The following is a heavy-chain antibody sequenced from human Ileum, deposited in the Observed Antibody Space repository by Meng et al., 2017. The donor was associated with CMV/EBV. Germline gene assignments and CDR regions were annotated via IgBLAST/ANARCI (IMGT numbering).Heavy chain of an antibody. CDR3: VRGNWVSDF. CDR1: ADSFTGYH. Sequence: QVQLQQWGEEVLKPSETLSLTHTVSADSFTGYHWTWIRQPPGKGPEWIGEINYRGSIHYNPSLESRVTISLDMSTNQLSLKLNSVTAADTAVYYCVRGNWVSDFWGQGTLVTVSS. V-gene: IGHV4-34*01. D-gene: IGHD7-27*01. CDR2: INYRGSI. J-gene: IGHJ4*02.